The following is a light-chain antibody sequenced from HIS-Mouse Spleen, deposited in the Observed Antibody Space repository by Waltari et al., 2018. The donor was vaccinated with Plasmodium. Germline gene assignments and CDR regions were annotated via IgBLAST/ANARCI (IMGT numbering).Light chain of an antibody. CDR1: NIGSKN. Sequence: SYELTQPLSVSVALGQTARITWGGNNIGSKNVQWNQQKPGQAPVLVIYRDSNRPSGIPERFSGSNSGNTATLTISRAQAGDEADYYCMIWPSNASGVFGGGTKLTVL. J-gene: IGLJ3*02. CDR2: RDS. V-gene: IGLV3-9*01. CDR3: MIWPSNASGV.